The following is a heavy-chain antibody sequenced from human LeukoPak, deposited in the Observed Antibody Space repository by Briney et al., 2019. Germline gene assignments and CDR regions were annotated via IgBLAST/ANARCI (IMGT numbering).Heavy chain of an antibody. CDR1: GFTVSSNY. CDR2: IYSGGST. D-gene: IGHD3-16*02. CDR3: ARVHYDYVWGSYRSDQYYFDY. J-gene: IGHJ4*02. Sequence: GGSLRLSCAASGFTVSSNYMSWVRQAPGKGLEWVSVIYSGGSTYYADSVKGRFTISRDNSMNTLYLQMNSLRAEDTAAYYCARVHYDYVWGSYRSDQYYFDYWGQGTLVTVSS. V-gene: IGHV3-66*01.